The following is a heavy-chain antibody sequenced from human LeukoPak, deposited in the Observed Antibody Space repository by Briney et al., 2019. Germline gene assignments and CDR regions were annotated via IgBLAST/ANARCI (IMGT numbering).Heavy chain of an antibody. CDR3: ARAYYYDSRGAFDI. D-gene: IGHD3-22*01. CDR1: GFTVSSNY. J-gene: IGHJ3*02. CDR2: IYSGGSI. Sequence: GGSLRLSCAASGFTVSSNYMSWVRQAPGKGLEWVSSIYSGGSIYYADSVKGRFTIPRDISKNMLYLQMNSLRAEDTAVYYCARAYYYDSRGAFDIWGQGTMVTVSS. V-gene: IGHV3-66*02.